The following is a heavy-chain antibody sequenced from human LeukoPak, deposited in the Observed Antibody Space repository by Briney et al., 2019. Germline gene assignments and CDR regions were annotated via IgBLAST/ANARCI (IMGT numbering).Heavy chain of an antibody. V-gene: IGHV1-2*02. D-gene: IGHD1-14*01. CDR2: INPNSGGT. CDR1: GYTFTGYY. Sequence: ASVKVSCKASGYTFTGYYMHWVRQAPGQGLEWMGWINPNSGGTNYAQKFQGRVTMTRDTSISTAYMELSSLRSDDTAVYYCARGVAGVYFYYYMDVWGKGTTVTVSS. CDR3: ARGVAGVYFYYYMDV. J-gene: IGHJ6*03.